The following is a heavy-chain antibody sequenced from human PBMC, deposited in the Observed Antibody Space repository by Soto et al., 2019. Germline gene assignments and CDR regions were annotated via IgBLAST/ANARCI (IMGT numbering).Heavy chain of an antibody. V-gene: IGHV4-30-2*01. J-gene: IGHJ4*02. Sequence: QLQLQESGSGLVKPSQTLSLTCAVSGGSISSGGYSRGWIRQPPGKGLEWIGYIYHSGSTYYNPSLKSRVTISVDSSKNQFSLKLSSVTAADRAVYSCARVPDYWGQGTLVTVSS. CDR2: IYHSGST. CDR3: ARVPDY. CDR1: GGSISSGGYS.